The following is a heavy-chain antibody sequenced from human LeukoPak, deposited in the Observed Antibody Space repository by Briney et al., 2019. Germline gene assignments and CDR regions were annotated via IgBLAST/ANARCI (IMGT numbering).Heavy chain of an antibody. V-gene: IGHV3-7*01. CDR3: ARIGYRSCSLDY. CDR1: GFTFSSYW. Sequence: GGSLRLSCAASGFTFSSYWMSWVRQAPGKGVEWVANIKQDGSQKYYVDSVKGRLTISRDNAKNSVYLQVNSLRVEDTAVYYCARIGYRSCSLDYWGQGTPVTVSS. CDR2: IKQDGSQK. J-gene: IGHJ4*02. D-gene: IGHD6-19*01.